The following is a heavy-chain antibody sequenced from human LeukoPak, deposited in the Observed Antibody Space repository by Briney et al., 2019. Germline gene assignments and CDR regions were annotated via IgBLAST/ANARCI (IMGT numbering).Heavy chain of an antibody. V-gene: IGHV4-61*02. D-gene: IGHD4-17*01. Sequence: SQTLSLTCTVSGGSISSGSYYWSWIRQPAGKGLEWIGRIYTSGSTNYNPSLKSRVTISVDTSKNQFCLKLSSVTAADTAVYYCVKDDYGDYVAFDIWGQGTMVTVSS. CDR2: IYTSGST. J-gene: IGHJ3*02. CDR3: VKDDYGDYVAFDI. CDR1: GGSISSGSYY.